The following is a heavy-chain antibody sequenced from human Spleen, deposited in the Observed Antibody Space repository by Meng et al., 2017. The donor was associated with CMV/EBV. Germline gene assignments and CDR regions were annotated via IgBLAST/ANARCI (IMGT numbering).Heavy chain of an antibody. J-gene: IGHJ5*02. CDR2: IYYSGNT. V-gene: IGHV4-59*01. CDR3: ARGLATASFWFDA. CDR1: GDSISNYY. Sequence: GSLRLSCTVSGDSISNYYWSWIRQPPGKGLEWIGSIYYSGNTDYNPSLKSRVTISVDTSKSQFSLELYSVTAADTAVYYCARGLATASFWFDAWGQGTPVTVSS. D-gene: IGHD5-18*01.